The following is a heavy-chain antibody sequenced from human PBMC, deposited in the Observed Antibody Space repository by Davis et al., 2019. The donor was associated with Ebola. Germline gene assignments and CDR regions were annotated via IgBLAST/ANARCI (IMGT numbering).Heavy chain of an antibody. Sequence: SETLSLTCAVYGGSFSGYYWSWIRQPPGKGLEWIGEINHSGSTNYNPSLKSRVTISVDTSKNQFSLKLRSVTAADTAVYYCARRRIGGSGYYPAWGQGTLVTVSS. CDR2: INHSGST. V-gene: IGHV4-34*01. D-gene: IGHD3-3*01. CDR3: ARRRIGGSGYYPA. J-gene: IGHJ5*02. CDR1: GGSFSGYY.